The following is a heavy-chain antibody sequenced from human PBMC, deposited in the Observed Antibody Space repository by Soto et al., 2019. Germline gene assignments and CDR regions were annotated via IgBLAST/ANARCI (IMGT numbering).Heavy chain of an antibody. V-gene: IGHV4-4*02. D-gene: IGHD2-2*02. Sequence: KSSETLSLTCAVSGASTSDCDWWSWVRQPPGKGLEWIGEIHHSGATNHNSSVKSRVTISLDKSKNHLSLQLNSVTAADTAVYYCATRDYTASPYWGQGILVTVSS. CDR1: GASTSDCDW. CDR2: IHHSGAT. CDR3: ATRDYTASPY. J-gene: IGHJ4*02.